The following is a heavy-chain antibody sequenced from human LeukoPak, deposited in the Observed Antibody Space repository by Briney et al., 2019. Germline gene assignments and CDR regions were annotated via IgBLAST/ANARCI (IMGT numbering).Heavy chain of an antibody. CDR3: AKDGGYCSGGSCYNWRGDFDY. D-gene: IGHD2-15*01. CDR2: ISGSGGST. Sequence: GRSLRLSCTASGFTFGDHAMSWVRQAPGKGLEWVSAISGSGGSTYYADSVKGRFTISRDNSKNTLYLQMNSLRAEDTAVYYCAKDGGYCSGGSCYNWRGDFDYWGQGTLVTVSS. V-gene: IGHV3-23*01. CDR1: GFTFGDHA. J-gene: IGHJ4*02.